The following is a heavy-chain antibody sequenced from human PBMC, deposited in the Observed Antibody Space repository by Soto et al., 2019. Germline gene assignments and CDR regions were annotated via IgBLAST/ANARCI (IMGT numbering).Heavy chain of an antibody. V-gene: IGHV3-33*01. J-gene: IGHJ6*02. D-gene: IGHD2-15*01. CDR3: ARDLGCWSYGMDV. CDR2: IWYDGSNK. CDR1: GFTFSSYG. Sequence: GGSLRLSCAASGFTFSSYGMHWVRQAPGKGLEWVAVIWYDGSNKYYADSVKGRFTISRDNSKNTLYLQMNSLRAEDTAVYYCARDLGCWSYGMDVWGQGTTVTVSS.